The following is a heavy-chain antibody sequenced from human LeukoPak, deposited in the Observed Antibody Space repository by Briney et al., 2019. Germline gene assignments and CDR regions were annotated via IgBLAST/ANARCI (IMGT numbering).Heavy chain of an antibody. D-gene: IGHD2-2*02. V-gene: IGHV1-18*01. CDR1: GYTFTSYG. J-gene: IGHJ4*02. Sequence: GASVNVSCKASGYTFTSYGISWVRQAPGQGLEWMGWISAYNGNTNYAQKLQGRVTMTTDTSTSTAYMELRSLRSDDTAVYYCARVRFRLLGVSAAISGGDFWGQGTLVTVSS. CDR3: ARVRFRLLGVSAAISGGDF. CDR2: ISAYNGNT.